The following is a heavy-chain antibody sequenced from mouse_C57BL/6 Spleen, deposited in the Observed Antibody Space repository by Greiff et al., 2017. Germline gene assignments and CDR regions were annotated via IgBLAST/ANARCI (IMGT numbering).Heavy chain of an antibody. Sequence: DVKLVESEGGLVQPGSSMKLSCTASGFTFSDYYMAWVRQVPEKGLEWVANINYDGSSTYYLDSLKSRFIISRDNAKNILYLQMSSLKSEDTATXYCARIYYDYEGYFDVWGTGTTVTVSS. CDR3: ARIYYDYEGYFDV. CDR2: INYDGSST. V-gene: IGHV5-16*01. CDR1: GFTFSDYY. D-gene: IGHD2-4*01. J-gene: IGHJ1*03.